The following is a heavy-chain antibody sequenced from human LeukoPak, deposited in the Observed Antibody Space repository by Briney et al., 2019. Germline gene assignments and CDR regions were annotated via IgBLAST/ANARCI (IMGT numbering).Heavy chain of an antibody. V-gene: IGHV3-23*01. Sequence: GGSLRLSCAASGFTFSSYAMSWVRQAPGKGLEWVSVISGSGGSTYYADSVKGRFTISRDNSKNTLYLQMNSLRAEDTAVYYCAKAVVVVAARGNYFDYWGQGTLVTVSS. J-gene: IGHJ4*02. CDR3: AKAVVVVAARGNYFDY. D-gene: IGHD2-15*01. CDR2: ISGSGGST. CDR1: GFTFSSYA.